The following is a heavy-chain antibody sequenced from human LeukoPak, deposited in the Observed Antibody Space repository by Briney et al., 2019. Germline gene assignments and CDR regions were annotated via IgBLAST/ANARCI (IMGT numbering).Heavy chain of an antibody. Sequence: PGGSLRLSCAASGFTFSNYWMGWVRQAPGKGLEWVANIKQDGSEIYYVDSVKGRFTISRDTAKDSLYLQMNSLRAEDTAVYYCARDIGLVGYSYGTRSAFDIWGQGTMVTVSS. V-gene: IGHV3-7*01. CDR2: IKQDGSEI. J-gene: IGHJ3*02. D-gene: IGHD5-18*01. CDR1: GFTFSNYW. CDR3: ARDIGLVGYSYGTRSAFDI.